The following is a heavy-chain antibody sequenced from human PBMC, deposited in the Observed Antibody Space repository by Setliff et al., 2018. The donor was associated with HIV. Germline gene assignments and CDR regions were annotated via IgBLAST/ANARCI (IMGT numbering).Heavy chain of an antibody. Sequence: SETLSLTCSVSSDSISSGSYYWSWIRLPAGKGLEWIGQIHTTWSTNYNPSLKSRVTISIDTSKNQFSLKLNSVTATDTAVYYCAKRTFGSGRFDPWGQGTLVTVSS. D-gene: IGHD3-16*01. CDR3: AKRTFGSGRFDP. V-gene: IGHV4-61*09. CDR2: IHTTWST. CDR1: SDSISSGSYY. J-gene: IGHJ5*02.